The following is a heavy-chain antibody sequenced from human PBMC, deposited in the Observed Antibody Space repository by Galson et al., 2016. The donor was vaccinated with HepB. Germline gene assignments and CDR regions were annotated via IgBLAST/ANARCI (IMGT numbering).Heavy chain of an antibody. CDR1: GFIFSNYA. J-gene: IGHJ4*02. Sequence: SLRLSCAASGFIFSNYAMSWVRQAPGRGLEWVSGISGSGRSTYLADSVKGRFTISRDNSKNTLYLQMNSLRAEDTAVYYCAKDPKGYSGYGLFDYWGQGTLVTVSS. CDR3: AKDPKGYSGYGLFDY. CDR2: ISGSGRST. V-gene: IGHV3-23*01. D-gene: IGHD5-12*01.